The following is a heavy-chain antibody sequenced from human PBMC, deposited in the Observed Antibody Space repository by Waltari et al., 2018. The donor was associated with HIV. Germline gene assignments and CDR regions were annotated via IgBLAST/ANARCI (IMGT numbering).Heavy chain of an antibody. D-gene: IGHD6-19*01. CDR2: ITSDGDTT. J-gene: IGHJ4*02. V-gene: IGHV3-64*01. CDR1: GSTFSTYT. CDR3: VRDSSGYYGHFDY. Sequence: EVQLVESGGGLFKPGGSLSLPCPAPGSTFSTYTMHWVRQAPGKGLEYLSAITSDGDTTYYVNSVKGRFTISRDNSKNTLYLQMGSLRAEDMAVFYCVRDSSGYYGHFDYWGQGTLVTVSS.